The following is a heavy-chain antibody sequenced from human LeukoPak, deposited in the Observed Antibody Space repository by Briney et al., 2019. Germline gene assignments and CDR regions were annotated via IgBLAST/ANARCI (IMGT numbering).Heavy chain of an antibody. CDR3: ARGVQGLAYYYYYGMDV. D-gene: IGHD6-19*01. CDR1: GYTFTSYD. V-gene: IGHV1-8*01. J-gene: IGHJ6*02. CDR2: MNPNSGNT. Sequence: ASVKVSCKASGYTFTSYDINWVRQATGQGLEWMGWMNPNSGNTGYAQKFQGRVTMTMNTSISTAYMELSSLRSEDTAVYYCARGVQGLAYYYYYGMDVWGQGTTVTVSS.